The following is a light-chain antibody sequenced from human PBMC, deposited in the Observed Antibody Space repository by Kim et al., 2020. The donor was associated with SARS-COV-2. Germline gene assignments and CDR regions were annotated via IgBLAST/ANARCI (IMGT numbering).Light chain of an antibody. CDR3: HQYGRSPPWT. Sequence: PGERATLSCRASQSVSASYLAWYQQKPGQAPRLLIYDASSRATGIPDSFSGSGSGTDFTLTISRLEPEDFAVYYCHQYGRSPPWTFGQGTKVDIK. J-gene: IGKJ1*01. V-gene: IGKV3-20*01. CDR1: QSVSASY. CDR2: DAS.